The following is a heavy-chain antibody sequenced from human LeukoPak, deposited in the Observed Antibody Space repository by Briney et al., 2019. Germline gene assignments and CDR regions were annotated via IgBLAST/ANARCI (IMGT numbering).Heavy chain of an antibody. V-gene: IGHV7-4-1*02. CDR3: ARGHLIRSSWFFPVDHFDY. CDR1: GYTFTSYA. D-gene: IGHD6-13*01. Sequence: ASVKVSCKASGYTFTSYAMNWVRQAPGQGLEWMGWINTNTGNPTYAQGFTGRFVFSLDTSVSTAYLQISSLKAEDTAVYYCARGHLIRSSWFFPVDHFDYWGQGTLVTVSS. J-gene: IGHJ4*02. CDR2: INTNTGNP.